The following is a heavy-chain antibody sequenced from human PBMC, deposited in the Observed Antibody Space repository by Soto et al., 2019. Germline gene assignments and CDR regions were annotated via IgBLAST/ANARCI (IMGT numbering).Heavy chain of an antibody. D-gene: IGHD3-10*01. J-gene: IGHJ6*02. CDR2: INPGGGST. CDR3: ARGPITMVRGVDYYYYGVDV. Sequence: GASVKVSCKASGYTFTGYYIHWVRQAPGEGLEWMGIINPGGGSTGYTQKLQGRVTMTRDTSTSTVYMELSSLRSEDTAVYYCARGPITMVRGVDYYYYGVDVWGQGTTVTAP. V-gene: IGHV1-46*01. CDR1: GYTFTGYY.